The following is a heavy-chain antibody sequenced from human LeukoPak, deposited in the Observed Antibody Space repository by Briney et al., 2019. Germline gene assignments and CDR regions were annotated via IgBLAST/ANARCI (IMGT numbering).Heavy chain of an antibody. D-gene: IGHD6-13*01. CDR3: AKVAAYSSSWYSASLRYFDY. J-gene: IGHJ4*02. V-gene: IGHV3-23*01. Sequence: GGSLRLSCAASGFTFSSYAMSWVRQAPGKGLERVSAISGSGGSTYYADSVKGRFTISRDNSKNTLYLQMNSLRAEDTAVYYCAKVAAYSSSWYSASLRYFDYWGQGTLVTVSS. CDR1: GFTFSSYA. CDR2: ISGSGGST.